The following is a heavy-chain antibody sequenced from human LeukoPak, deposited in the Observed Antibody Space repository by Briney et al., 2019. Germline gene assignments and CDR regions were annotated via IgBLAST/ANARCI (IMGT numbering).Heavy chain of an antibody. CDR2: ISGSGGST. CDR1: EFTFSTYA. Sequence: PGGSLRLSCAASEFTFSTYAMGWVRQAPGKGLEWVSAISGSGGSTFYADSVKGRLTISRDNSKNTLYLQMSSLTPEDTAVYYCAKGPVVPSATYFFEHWGQGTLVVVSS. V-gene: IGHV3-23*01. J-gene: IGHJ4*02. CDR3: AKGPVVPSATYFFEH. D-gene: IGHD2-2*01.